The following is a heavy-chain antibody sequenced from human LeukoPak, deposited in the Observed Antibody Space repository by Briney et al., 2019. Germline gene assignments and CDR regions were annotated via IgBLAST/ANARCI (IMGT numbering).Heavy chain of an antibody. Sequence: SETLSLTCTVSGGSISSSSYYWGWIRQPPGKGLEWIGSIYYSGSTYYNPSLKSRVTISVDTSKNQFSLKLSSVTAADTAVYYCARDGGSSSTQYDYWGQGTLVTVSS. CDR3: ARDGGSSSTQYDY. J-gene: IGHJ4*02. CDR1: GGSISSSSYY. CDR2: IYYSGST. D-gene: IGHD6-6*01. V-gene: IGHV4-39*01.